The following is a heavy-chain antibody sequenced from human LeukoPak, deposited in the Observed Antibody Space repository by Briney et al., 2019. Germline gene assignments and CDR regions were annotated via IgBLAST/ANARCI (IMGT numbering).Heavy chain of an antibody. Sequence: GGSLRLSCAASGFTFDDYAMHWVRQAPGKGLVWVSRINSDGSSTSYADSVKGRFTISRDNAKNTLYLQMNSLRAEDTAVYYCAGYDSSGYYSTYFDYWGQGTLVTVSS. CDR3: AGYDSSGYYSTYFDY. J-gene: IGHJ4*02. CDR2: INSDGSST. D-gene: IGHD3-22*01. CDR1: GFTFDDYA. V-gene: IGHV3-74*01.